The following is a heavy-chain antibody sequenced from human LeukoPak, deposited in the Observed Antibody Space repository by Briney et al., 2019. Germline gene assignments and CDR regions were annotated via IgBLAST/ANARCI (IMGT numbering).Heavy chain of an antibody. Sequence: SETLSLTCAVYGGSFSGYYWSWIRQPPGKGLEWIGRIYTSGSTNYNPSLKSRVTMSVDTSKNQFSLKLSSVTAADTAVYYCARFFLGYYYMDVWGKGTTVTVSS. CDR3: ARFFLGYYYMDV. D-gene: IGHD3-16*01. CDR1: GGSFSGYY. V-gene: IGHV4-59*10. J-gene: IGHJ6*03. CDR2: IYTSGST.